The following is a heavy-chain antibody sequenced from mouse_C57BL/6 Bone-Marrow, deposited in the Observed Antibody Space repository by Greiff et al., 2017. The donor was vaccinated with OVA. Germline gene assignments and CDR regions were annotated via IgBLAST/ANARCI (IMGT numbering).Heavy chain of an antibody. Sequence: QVQLQQPGAELVKPGASVKLSCKASGYTFTSYWMQWVKQRPGQGLEWIGAIDPSDSYTNYNQKFKGKATWTVDTSSSTAYMQLSSLTSEDSAVYYCAREDYYGSSYVDFAYWGQGTLVTVSA. J-gene: IGHJ3*01. D-gene: IGHD1-1*01. CDR2: IDPSDSYT. CDR1: GYTFTSYW. CDR3: AREDYYGSSYVDFAY. V-gene: IGHV1-50*01.